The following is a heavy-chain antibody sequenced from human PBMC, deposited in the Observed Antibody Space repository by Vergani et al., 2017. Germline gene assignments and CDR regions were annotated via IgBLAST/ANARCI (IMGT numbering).Heavy chain of an antibody. D-gene: IGHD3-10*01. CDR2: IYYSGST. CDR3: ARLVGTMVRGGGALDY. V-gene: IGHV4-39*01. J-gene: IGHJ4*02. CDR1: GGSISSSSHY. Sequence: QLQLQESGPGLVKPSETLSLTCTVSGGSISSSSHYWGWIRQPPGKGLEWIGSIYYSGSTYYNPSLKSRVTISVDTSKNQFSLKLSSVTAADTAVYYCARLVGTMVRGGGALDYWGQGTLVTVSS.